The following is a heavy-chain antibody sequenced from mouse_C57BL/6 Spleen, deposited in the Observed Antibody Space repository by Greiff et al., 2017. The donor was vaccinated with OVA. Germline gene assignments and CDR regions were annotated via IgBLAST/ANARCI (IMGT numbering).Heavy chain of an antibody. Sequence: QVQLKQPGAELVKPGASVKLSCKASGYTFTSYWMQWVKQRPGQGLEWIGEIDPSDSYTNYYQKFKGKATLTVDTSSSTAYMQLSSLTSEDSAVYYCARIKLSYWGQGTTLTVSS. CDR3: ARIKLSY. J-gene: IGHJ2*01. CDR2: IDPSDSYT. V-gene: IGHV1-50*01. CDR1: GYTFTSYW.